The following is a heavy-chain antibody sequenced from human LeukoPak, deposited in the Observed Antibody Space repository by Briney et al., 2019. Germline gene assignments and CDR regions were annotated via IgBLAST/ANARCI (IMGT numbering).Heavy chain of an antibody. J-gene: IGHJ2*01. CDR2: IYTSGTT. CDR1: GASLSSYY. Sequence: SETLSLTCSVSGASLSSYYWSWIRRPPGKALEWIGYIYTSGTTDYNPSLKSRVTMSVDTSSNHVSLNLSSVTTADTAVYYGARLLTTEGNWYFDLWGRGTLVTVSS. CDR3: ARLLTTEGNWYFDL. D-gene: IGHD4-11*01. V-gene: IGHV4-4*09.